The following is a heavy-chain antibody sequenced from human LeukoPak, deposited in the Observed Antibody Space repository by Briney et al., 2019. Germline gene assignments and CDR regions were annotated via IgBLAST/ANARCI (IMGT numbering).Heavy chain of an antibody. CDR1: GCTFTSYG. CDR3: ARGVFGWELPGL. J-gene: IGHJ4*02. Sequence: ASVKVSCKASGCTFTSYGISWVRQAPGQGLEWMGWIGAYNGNTNYAQKLQGRVTMTTDTSTSTAYMELRSLRSDDTAVYYCARGVFGWELPGLWGQGTLVTVSS. D-gene: IGHD1-26*01. V-gene: IGHV1-18*01. CDR2: IGAYNGNT.